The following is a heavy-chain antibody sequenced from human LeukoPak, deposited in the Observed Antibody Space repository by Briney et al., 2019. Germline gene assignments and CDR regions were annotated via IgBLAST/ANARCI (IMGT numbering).Heavy chain of an antibody. V-gene: IGHV4-39*07. Sequence: SETLSLTCVVSGASIISDHHYWGWVRQPPGKGLEWIGNVLYTGVTYSRPSLKSRITISVDTSQNQFSLKLSSMTAADTAIYYFASWRGSRGYDYGFDSWGQGTLVTVSS. D-gene: IGHD5-12*01. CDR2: VLYTGVT. CDR1: GASIISDHHY. CDR3: ASWRGSRGYDYGFDS. J-gene: IGHJ4*02.